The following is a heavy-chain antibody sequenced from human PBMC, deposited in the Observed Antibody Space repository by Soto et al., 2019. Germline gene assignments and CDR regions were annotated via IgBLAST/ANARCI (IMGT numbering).Heavy chain of an antibody. V-gene: IGHV1-69*08. Sequence: QVQLVQSGAEVKKPGSSVKVSCKASGGTFSSYTISWVRQAPGQGLEWMGRLIPILGIANYAQKFQGRVTIPADTSTSTDYMELSSLRSEDTSVYYCARDKGSGSADYWGQGTLVTVSS. J-gene: IGHJ4*02. D-gene: IGHD1-26*01. CDR2: LIPILGIA. CDR3: ARDKGSGSADY. CDR1: GGTFSSYT.